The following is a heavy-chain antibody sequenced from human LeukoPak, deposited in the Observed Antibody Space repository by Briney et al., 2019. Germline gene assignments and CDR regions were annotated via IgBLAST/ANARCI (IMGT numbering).Heavy chain of an antibody. CDR1: GFTFDDYT. D-gene: IGHD3-22*01. CDR2: ISRDGSNK. CDR3: FAGYYDSSGSYFDY. V-gene: IGHV3-30-3*01. J-gene: IGHJ4*02. Sequence: GGSLRLSCAASGFTFDDYTMHWVRQAPGKGLEWVAVISRDGSNKYYADSVKGRFTISRDNSKNTLYLQMNSLRTEDTAVYYCFAGYYDSSGSYFDYWGQGTLVTVSS.